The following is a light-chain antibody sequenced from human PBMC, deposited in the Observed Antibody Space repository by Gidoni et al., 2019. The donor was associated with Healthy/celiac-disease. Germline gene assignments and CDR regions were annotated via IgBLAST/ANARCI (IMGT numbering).Light chain of an antibody. V-gene: IGKV1-39*01. Sequence: DIQMTHSPSSLSASVGDRVTITCRASQSISSYLNWYQQKPGKAPKLLIYAASSLQSGVPSRFSGSGYGTDFTLTISSLQPEDFATYYCQQSYSTPWTSGQGTKVEIK. CDR3: QQSYSTPWT. CDR2: AAS. CDR1: QSISSY. J-gene: IGKJ1*01.